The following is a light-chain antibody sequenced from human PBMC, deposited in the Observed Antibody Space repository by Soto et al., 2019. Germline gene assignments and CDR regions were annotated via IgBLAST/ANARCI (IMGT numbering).Light chain of an antibody. CDR3: LQDYNYPLT. Sequence: DFQMTQSPSTLSASVGDRVTITCRASQNIRSRLAWFQQKPGKAPKLLIYDASSLESGVPSRFSGSGSGTEFTLTISSLQPDDFATYYCLQDYNYPLTFGQGTKVDIK. V-gene: IGKV1-5*01. CDR1: QNIRSR. J-gene: IGKJ1*01. CDR2: DAS.